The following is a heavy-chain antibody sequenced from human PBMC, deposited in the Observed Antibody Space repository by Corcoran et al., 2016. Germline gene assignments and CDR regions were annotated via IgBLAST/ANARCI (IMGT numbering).Heavy chain of an antibody. CDR1: GFNFGYYG. J-gene: IGHJ6*02. D-gene: IGHD3-16*01. CDR3: AGWGKSRDNAPYYYGMDV. Sequence: QVQLVESGGGVVQPGRSLRLSCVASGFNFGYYGMHWVRQAPGKGLEWLAVIWHDGSNSFYADSVKGRFTVSRDNSKNTLYVQMNSLRDEDTAVYYCAGWGKSRDNAPYYYGMDVWGQGATVTVSS. V-gene: IGHV3-33*03. CDR2: IWHDGSNS.